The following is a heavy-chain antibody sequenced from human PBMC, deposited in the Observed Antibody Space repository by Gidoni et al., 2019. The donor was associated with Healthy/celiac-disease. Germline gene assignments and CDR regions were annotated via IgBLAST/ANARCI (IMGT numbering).Heavy chain of an antibody. V-gene: IGHV4-34*01. CDR3: ASGCLRVRRWFDP. CDR1: GGSCSGYY. CDR2: INHSGST. Sequence: VQLPPWGAGLLKPSATMTLTCADYGGSCSGYYWIWIRAPPGKGLEWIGEINHSGSTNSNPSLKSRVTISVDTSKNQFSLKLSSVTAADTAVYYCASGCLRVRRWFDPWGQGTLVTVSS. D-gene: IGHD3-10*01. J-gene: IGHJ5*02.